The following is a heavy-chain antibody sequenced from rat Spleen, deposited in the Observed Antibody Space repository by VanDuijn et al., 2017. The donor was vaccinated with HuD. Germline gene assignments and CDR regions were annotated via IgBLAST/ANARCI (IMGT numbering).Heavy chain of an antibody. Sequence: VQLKESGPGLVQPSQTLSLTCTVSGFSLTSYDVSWVRQAPRKGLEWVATIIYDGGRTYYRDSVKGRFTISRDNAKNTLYLQMDSLRSEDTATYYCATQDVYFGLWDYVMDAWGQGASVTVSS. CDR3: ATQDVYFGLWDYVMDA. J-gene: IGHJ4*01. V-gene: IGHV5S10*01. D-gene: IGHD1-6*01. CDR2: IIYDGGRT. CDR1: GFSLTSYD.